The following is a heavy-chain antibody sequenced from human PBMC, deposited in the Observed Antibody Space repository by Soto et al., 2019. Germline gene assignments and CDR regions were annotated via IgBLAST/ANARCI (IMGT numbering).Heavy chain of an antibody. J-gene: IGHJ4*02. CDR2: ISGSGGTT. Sequence: EVQVLESGGGLVQPGGSLRLSCAASGFTFSNYAMSWVRQAPGKGLEWVSSISGSGGTTYYADSVKGRLTLSRDNSKNQLYLQMNSLRVEDTAVYYCAKNNMGYYLDYWGQGTLVTVSS. CDR3: AKNNMGYYLDY. V-gene: IGHV3-23*01. D-gene: IGHD3-10*01. CDR1: GFTFSNYA.